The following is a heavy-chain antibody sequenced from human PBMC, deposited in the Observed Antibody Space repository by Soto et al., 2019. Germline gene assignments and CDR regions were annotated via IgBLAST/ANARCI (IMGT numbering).Heavy chain of an antibody. V-gene: IGHV4-59*08. Sequence: SETLSLTCAVYGGSFRGYYWSWIRQPPGKELEWIGYIFYSGTTNYNPSLQSRVTISVDRSKNQFSLNLASVTAADTALYYCERHPGRGSAGYAFETWGQGTMVTVSS. CDR3: ERHPGRGSAGYAFET. J-gene: IGHJ3*02. CDR1: GGSFRGYY. D-gene: IGHD3-10*01. CDR2: IFYSGTT.